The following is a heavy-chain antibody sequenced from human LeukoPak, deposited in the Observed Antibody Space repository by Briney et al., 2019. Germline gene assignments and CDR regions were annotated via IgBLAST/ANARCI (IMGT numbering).Heavy chain of an antibody. J-gene: IGHJ5*02. CDR2: IYHSGST. V-gene: IGHV4-38-2*02. CDR1: GYSISSGYY. CDR3: ARDSIAKGWFDP. Sequence: SETLSLTCTVSGYSISSGYYWGWIRQPPGKGLEWIGSIYHSGSTYYNPSLKSRVTISVDTSKNQFSLKLSSVTAADTAVYYCARDSIAKGWFDPWGQGTLVTVSS. D-gene: IGHD6-6*01.